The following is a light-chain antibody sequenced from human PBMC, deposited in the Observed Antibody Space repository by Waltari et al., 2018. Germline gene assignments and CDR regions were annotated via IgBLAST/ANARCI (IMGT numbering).Light chain of an antibody. CDR1: SSNVGNNY. CDR2: KND. V-gene: IGLV1-47*01. Sequence: QPVLTLPPSASGTPGQVVSSSCSGSSSNVGNNYVYWYQQLPGTAPKLLIYKNDQRPSGVPDRFFGSKSGTSASLVISGLRSEDEGHYTCATWDDSLNSWVFGGGTKLTIL. J-gene: IGLJ3*02. CDR3: ATWDDSLNSWV.